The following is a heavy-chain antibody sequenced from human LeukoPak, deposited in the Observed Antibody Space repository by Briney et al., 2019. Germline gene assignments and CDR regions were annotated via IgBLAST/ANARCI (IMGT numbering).Heavy chain of an antibody. CDR3: ARLITARLKGSYYFDY. CDR1: GFTFSGDW. V-gene: IGHV3-74*01. CDR2: INPDGSSA. J-gene: IGHJ4*02. Sequence: GGSLRLSCEASGFTFSGDWMHWVRQAPGKGLVWVSRINPDGSSAYYADSVKGRFSISRDNAKNTLYLQMNSLRAEDTAVYYCARLITARLKGSYYFDYWGLGTLVTVSS. D-gene: IGHD6-6*01.